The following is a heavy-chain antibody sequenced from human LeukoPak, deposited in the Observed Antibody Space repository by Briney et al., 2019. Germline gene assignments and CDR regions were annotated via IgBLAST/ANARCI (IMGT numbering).Heavy chain of an antibody. V-gene: IGHV3-23*01. CDR3: ARGRYCSSTTCYIDY. D-gene: IGHD2-2*02. J-gene: IGHJ4*02. Sequence: GGSLRLSCAASGFTFSSSAMSWVRQAPGKGLEWVSSISSSSDSTYYADSVKGRFTISRDNSKNTMYLQMNSLRAEDTAVYYCARGRYCSSTTCYIDYWGQGTLVTVSS. CDR2: ISSSSDST. CDR1: GFTFSSSA.